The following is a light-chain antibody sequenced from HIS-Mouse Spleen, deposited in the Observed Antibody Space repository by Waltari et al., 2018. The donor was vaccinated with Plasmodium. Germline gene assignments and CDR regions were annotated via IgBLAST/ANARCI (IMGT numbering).Light chain of an antibody. V-gene: IGLV3-10*01. CDR3: YSTDSSGNHRV. J-gene: IGLJ3*02. CDR1: ASPTQY. Sequence: SYELTQPPSVSVSPGQTARITCSGAASPTQYAYWYQQKSGQAPVLVIYEDSKQPSGIPERFSGSSSGTMATLTISGAQVEDEADYYCYSTDSSGNHRVFGGGTKLTVL. CDR2: EDS.